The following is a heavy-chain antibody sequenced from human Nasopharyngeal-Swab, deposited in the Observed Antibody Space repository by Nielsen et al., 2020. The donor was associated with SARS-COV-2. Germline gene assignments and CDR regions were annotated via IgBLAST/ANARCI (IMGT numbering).Heavy chain of an antibody. Sequence: WIRQPPGKGLEWIGNIYYNGNTYQNPSLKSRLTISVDKSKNQSSLQLSSVTAADTAVYYCVRSSSWYYFDYWAQGTQVTVSS. CDR2: IYYNGNT. V-gene: IGHV4-39*01. D-gene: IGHD6-13*01. CDR3: VRSSSWYYFDY. J-gene: IGHJ4*02.